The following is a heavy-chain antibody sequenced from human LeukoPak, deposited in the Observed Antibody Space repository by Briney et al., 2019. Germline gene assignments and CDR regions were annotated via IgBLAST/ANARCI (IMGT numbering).Heavy chain of an antibody. Sequence: SETLSLTCAVYGGSFSGYYWSWIRQPPGKGLEWIGEINHSGSTNYNPSLKSRVTISVDTSKNQFSLKLSSVTAADTAVYYCARVHSSSWYFDYWGQGTLVTVSS. CDR2: INHSGST. CDR1: GGSFSGYY. CDR3: ARVHSSSWYFDY. V-gene: IGHV4-34*01. D-gene: IGHD6-13*01. J-gene: IGHJ4*02.